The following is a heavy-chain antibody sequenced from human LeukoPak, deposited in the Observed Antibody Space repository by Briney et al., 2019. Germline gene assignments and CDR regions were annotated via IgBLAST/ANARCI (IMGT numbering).Heavy chain of an antibody. CDR2: IYYSGST. CDR3: ARVNPLGYCSGGSCAVSDY. V-gene: IGHV4-59*01. D-gene: IGHD2-15*01. J-gene: IGHJ4*02. Sequence: SETLSLTCTVSGGSISSYYWSWIRQPPGKGLEWIGYIYYSGSTNYNPSLKSRVTISVDTSKNQFSLKLTSVTTADTAVYYCARVNPLGYCSGGSCAVSDYWGRGTLVTVSS. CDR1: GGSISSYY.